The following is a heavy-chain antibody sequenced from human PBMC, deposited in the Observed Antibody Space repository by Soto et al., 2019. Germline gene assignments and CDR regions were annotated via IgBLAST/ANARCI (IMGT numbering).Heavy chain of an antibody. D-gene: IGHD6-13*01. J-gene: IGHJ4*02. CDR2: IGTAGDT. V-gene: IGHV3-13*01. CDR3: ARGSGIAAAGRKDLFDY. CDR1: GFTFSSYD. Sequence: GGSLRLSCAASGFTFSSYDMHWVRQATGKGLEWVSAIGTAGDTYYPGSVKGRFTISRENAKNSLYLQMNSLRAGDTAVYYCARGSGIAAAGRKDLFDYWGQGTLVTVSS.